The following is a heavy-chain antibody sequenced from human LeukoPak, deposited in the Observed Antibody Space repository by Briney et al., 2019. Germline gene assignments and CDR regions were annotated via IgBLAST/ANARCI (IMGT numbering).Heavy chain of an antibody. CDR3: ARALVGTFDY. V-gene: IGHV4-59*01. CDR1: GGSISSYY. CDR2: IYYSGST. D-gene: IGHD2-21*02. Sequence: ASETLSLTCTVSGGSISSYYWSWIRQPPGKGLEWIGYIYYSGSTNYNPSLKSRVTISVDTSKNQFSLKLSSVTAADTAVYYCARALVGTFDYWGQGTLVTVSS. J-gene: IGHJ4*02.